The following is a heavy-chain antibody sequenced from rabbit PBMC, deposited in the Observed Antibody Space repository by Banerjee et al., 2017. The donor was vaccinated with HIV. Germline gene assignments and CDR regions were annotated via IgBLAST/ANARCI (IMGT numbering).Heavy chain of an antibody. CDR3: AREGL. Sequence: QEQLEESGGDLVKPEGSLTLTCTASGFSFSSNYWICWVRQAPGKGLEWIGCIYAGSSDSTYYASWAKGRFTISSTSSTTVTLQMTSLTAADTATYFCAREGLWGQGTLVTVS. J-gene: IGHJ4*01. CDR2: IYAGSSDST. V-gene: IGHV1S45*01. CDR1: GFSFSSNYW.